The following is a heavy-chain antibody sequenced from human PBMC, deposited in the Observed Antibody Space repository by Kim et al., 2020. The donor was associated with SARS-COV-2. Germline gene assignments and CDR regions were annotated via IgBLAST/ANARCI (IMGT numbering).Heavy chain of an antibody. D-gene: IGHD3-10*01. CDR3: AKAFGELLY. CDR2: IYSGGSST. V-gene: IGHV3-23*03. J-gene: IGHJ4*02. Sequence: GGSLRLSCAASGFTFSSYAMSWVRQAPGKGLEWVSVIYSGGSSTYYADSVKGRFTISRDNSKNTLYLQMNSLRAEDTAVYYCAKAFGELLYWGQGTLVTV. CDR1: GFTFSSYA.